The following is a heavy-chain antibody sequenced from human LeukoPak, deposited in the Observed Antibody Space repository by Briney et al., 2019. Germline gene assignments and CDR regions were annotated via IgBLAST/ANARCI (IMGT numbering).Heavy chain of an antibody. CDR3: ARGRLLLSRYFDY. CDR1: GGSISSGGYY. D-gene: IGHD3-22*01. V-gene: IGHV4-31*03. CDR2: IYYSGST. J-gene: IGHJ4*02. Sequence: SETLSLTCTVSGGSISSGGYYWSWIRQHPGKGLEWIGYIYYSGSTYYNPSLKSRVTISVDTSKNQFSLKLSSVTAAGTAVYYCARGRLLLSRYFDYWGQGTLVTVSS.